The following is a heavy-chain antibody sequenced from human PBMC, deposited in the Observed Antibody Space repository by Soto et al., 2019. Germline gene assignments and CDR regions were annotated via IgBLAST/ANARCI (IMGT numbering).Heavy chain of an antibody. D-gene: IGHD2-15*01. CDR2: IYYSGST. V-gene: IGHV4-59*08. J-gene: IGHJ6*03. Sequence: SETLSLTCTVSGGSISSYYWSWIRQPPGKGLEWIGYIYYSGSTNYDPSLKSRVTISVDTSKNQFSLKLSSVTAADTAVYYCARHNIVVVVAAYLDVWGKGTTVTVSS. CDR1: GGSISSYY. CDR3: ARHNIVVVVAAYLDV.